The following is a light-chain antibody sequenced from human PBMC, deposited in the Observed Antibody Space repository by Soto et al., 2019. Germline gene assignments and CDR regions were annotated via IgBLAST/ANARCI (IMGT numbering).Light chain of an antibody. Sequence: DFQLAQSPSSLSPSVGDRVTITCRASQHIMNDLAWYQQKPGKPPRLLISAASTLQSGVPSRFNASGFGTEFTLTISSLQPEDAATYYCHKYNSLPPTFGGGTKVDIK. J-gene: IGKJ4*01. CDR1: QHIMND. V-gene: IGKV1-27*01. CDR3: HKYNSLPPT. CDR2: AAS.